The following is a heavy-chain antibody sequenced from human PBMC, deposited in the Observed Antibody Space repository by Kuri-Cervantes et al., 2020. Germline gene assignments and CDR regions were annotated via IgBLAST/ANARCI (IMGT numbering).Heavy chain of an antibody. Sequence: GESLKISCAASGFTFSSYAIHWVRQAPGKGLEWVAVISNAGSEKYYADSVKGRFTISRDNAKNSLYLQMNSLRAEDTAVYYCARHRSGWYSFDYWGQGTLVTVSS. CDR1: GFTFSSYA. J-gene: IGHJ4*02. CDR3: ARHRSGWYSFDY. CDR2: ISNAGSEK. V-gene: IGHV3-30-3*01. D-gene: IGHD6-19*01.